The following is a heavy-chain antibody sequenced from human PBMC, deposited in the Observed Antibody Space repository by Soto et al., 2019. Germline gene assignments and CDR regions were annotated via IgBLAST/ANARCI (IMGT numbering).Heavy chain of an antibody. CDR2: ISAYNGNT. CDR3: ARRIAAAGTGWFAP. Sequence: QVQLVQSGAEVKKPGASVKVSCKASGYTFTSYGISWVRQAPGQGLEWMGWISAYNGNTNYAHKLQGRVNMTTHTSTSTAYMELRSLSSDATAVYYCARRIAAAGTGWFAPWGQGTLVTVSS. V-gene: IGHV1-18*01. CDR1: GYTFTSYG. D-gene: IGHD6-13*01. J-gene: IGHJ5*02.